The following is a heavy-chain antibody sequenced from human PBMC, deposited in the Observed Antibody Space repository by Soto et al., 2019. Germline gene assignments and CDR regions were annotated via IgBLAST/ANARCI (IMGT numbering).Heavy chain of an antibody. CDR1: GFTFDDYA. D-gene: IGHD6-19*01. CDR3: AKDLERVAGWN. CDR2: ISWNSGSI. J-gene: IGHJ4*02. V-gene: IGHV3-9*01. Sequence: EVQLVESGGGLVQPGRSLRLSCAASGFTFDDYAMHWVRQAPGKGLEWVSGISWNSGSIGYADSVKGRFTISRDNAKNSLYLQMNSLRAEDTALYYCAKDLERVAGWNWGQGTLVTVSS.